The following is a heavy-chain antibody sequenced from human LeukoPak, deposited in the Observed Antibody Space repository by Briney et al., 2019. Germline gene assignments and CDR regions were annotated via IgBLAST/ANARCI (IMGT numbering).Heavy chain of an antibody. CDR2: INHNGNVN. V-gene: IGHV3-7*03. J-gene: IGHJ6*02. Sequence: GGSLRLSCVASGFTFGKYWMSWVRQAPGKGLEWVASINHNGNVNYYVDSVKGRFTISRDNAKNSLYLQMSNLRAEDTAVYFCARGGGLDVWGQGATVTVSS. D-gene: IGHD3-16*01. CDR3: ARGGGLDV. CDR1: GFTFGKYW.